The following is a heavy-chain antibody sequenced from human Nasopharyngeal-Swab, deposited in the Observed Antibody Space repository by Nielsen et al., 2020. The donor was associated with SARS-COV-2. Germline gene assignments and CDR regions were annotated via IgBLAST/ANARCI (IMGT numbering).Heavy chain of an antibody. CDR3: ARDGRSSWYFDL. CDR1: GGSISSYY. V-gene: IGHV4-59*01. Sequence: SETLSLTCTASGGSISSYYWSWIRQPPGKGLERIGYIYYSGGTNYNPSLKSRVTISVDTSKNQFSLKLSSVTAADTAIYYCARDGRSSWYFDLWGRGTLVTVSS. J-gene: IGHJ2*01. CDR2: IYYSGGT.